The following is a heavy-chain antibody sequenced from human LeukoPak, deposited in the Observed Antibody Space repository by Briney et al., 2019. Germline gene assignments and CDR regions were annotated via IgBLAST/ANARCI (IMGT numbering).Heavy chain of an antibody. Sequence: GGSLRLSCAASGFTFDDYAMHWVRQAPGKGLEWVSRISGDGGSTYYADSVKGRFTISRDNSKNSLYLQMNSLRTEDTALYYCAKDIRYGGYVYYYYGMDVWGQGTTVTVSS. D-gene: IGHD5-12*01. CDR3: AKDIRYGGYVYYYYGMDV. J-gene: IGHJ6*02. CDR2: ISGDGGST. CDR1: GFTFDDYA. V-gene: IGHV3-43*02.